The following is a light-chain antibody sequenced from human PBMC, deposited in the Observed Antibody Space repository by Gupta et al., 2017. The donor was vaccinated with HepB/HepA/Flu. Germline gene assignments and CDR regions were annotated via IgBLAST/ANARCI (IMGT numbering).Light chain of an antibody. J-gene: IGKJ3*01. CDR3: QQSYSTPLA. Sequence: DMQMTQSPSSLSASVGDRVTITCRASQSITSYLNWYQQKPGKAPKLLIYAASSWQSGVPARFSGSGSGTDFTLTISSLQPEDFATYYCQQSYSTPLAFGPGTKVDI. V-gene: IGKV1-39*01. CDR1: QSITSY. CDR2: AAS.